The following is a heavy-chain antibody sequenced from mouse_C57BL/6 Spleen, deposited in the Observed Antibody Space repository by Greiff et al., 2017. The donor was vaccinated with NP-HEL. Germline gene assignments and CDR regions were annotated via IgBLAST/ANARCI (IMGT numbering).Heavy chain of an antibody. CDR1: GYAFSSSW. CDR2: IYPGDGDT. Sequence: LVESGPELVKPGASVKISCKASGYAFSSSWMNWVKQRPGKGLEWIGRIYPGDGDTNYNGKFKGKATLTADKSSSTAYMQLSSLTSEDSAVYVCARSYDYDVGYYAMDYWGQGTSVTVSS. D-gene: IGHD2-4*01. V-gene: IGHV1-82*01. CDR3: ARSYDYDVGYYAMDY. J-gene: IGHJ4*01.